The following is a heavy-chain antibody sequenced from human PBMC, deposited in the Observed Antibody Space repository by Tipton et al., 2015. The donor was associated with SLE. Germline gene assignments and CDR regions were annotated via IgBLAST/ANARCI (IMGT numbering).Heavy chain of an antibody. J-gene: IGHJ5*02. CDR3: ARGGVGGYDSFTP. CDR1: GVSVSHYC. Sequence: TLSLTCTVSGVSVSHYCWSWIRQPPGKGLEWIGDICDSGTTNYNPSLRSRVTISLDTSKNHFSLKLSSVTAADTAVYHCARGGVGGYDSFTPGGQGTLVTVSS. V-gene: IGHV4-59*02. CDR2: ICDSGTT. D-gene: IGHD5-12*01.